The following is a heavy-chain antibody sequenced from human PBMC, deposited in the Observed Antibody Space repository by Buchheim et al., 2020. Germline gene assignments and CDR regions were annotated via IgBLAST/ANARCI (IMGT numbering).Heavy chain of an antibody. V-gene: IGHV4-59*08. CDR2: TFYSGST. D-gene: IGHD6-13*01. J-gene: IGHJ4*02. CDR1: VGSITGYY. Sequence: QVQLQESGPGLVKPSEALSLTCTVSVGSITGYYWNWIRQPPGKGLEWIGYTFYSGSTNYNPSLKSRVTISVDLSKNQFSLKLSSVTAADTGVYYCARHNALTSAGFDYWGQGTL. CDR3: ARHNALTSAGFDY.